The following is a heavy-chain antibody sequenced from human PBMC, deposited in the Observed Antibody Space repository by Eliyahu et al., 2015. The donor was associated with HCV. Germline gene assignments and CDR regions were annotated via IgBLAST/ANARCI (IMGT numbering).Heavy chain of an antibody. Sequence: QVTLKESGPVLVKPTETLTLTCTVSGFSLTNRRMCVTWIRRPPGKALEWLAHIFANGEKSYSPSLENRLTISKDTANSQVVLIMTNVDPADTGTYYCAREVDRNYVGFGMDVWGQGTTVTV. D-gene: IGHD3-16*01. CDR3: AREVDRNYVGFGMDV. CDR1: GFSLTNRRMC. CDR2: IFANGEK. J-gene: IGHJ6*02. V-gene: IGHV2-26*01.